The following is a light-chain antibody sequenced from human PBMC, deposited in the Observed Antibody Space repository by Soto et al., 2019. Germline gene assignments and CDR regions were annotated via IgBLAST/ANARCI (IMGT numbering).Light chain of an antibody. V-gene: IGKV3-15*01. CDR3: QQYSNWPPWT. CDR1: QSVSSK. J-gene: IGKJ1*01. CDR2: DTS. Sequence: ETMMTQSPATLYVSPGERVTLSCRASQSVSSKLAWYQQKPGQPPRLLIYDTSTRATGIPARFSGSGSETEFTLTISSLQSGDFAIYYCQQYSNWPPWTFGQGTRVEVK.